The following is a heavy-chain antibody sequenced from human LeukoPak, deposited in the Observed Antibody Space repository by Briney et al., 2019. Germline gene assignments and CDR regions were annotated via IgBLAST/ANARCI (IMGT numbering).Heavy chain of an antibody. V-gene: IGHV5-51*01. J-gene: IGHJ4*02. Sequence: AESLKISCKAAGYSINSHWIGWVRQLAGEVLEWMGIIYPGDSDTRYSPSFQDQVTISADKSNSTAYLQWSSLKASDTAMYFCGAGSSSYSFDYWGQGTLVTVSS. CDR2: IYPGDSDT. D-gene: IGHD3-10*01. CDR1: GYSINSHW. CDR3: GAGSSSYSFDY.